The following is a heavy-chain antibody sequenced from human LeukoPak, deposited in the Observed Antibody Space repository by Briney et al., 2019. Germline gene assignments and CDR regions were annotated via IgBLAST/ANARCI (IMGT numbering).Heavy chain of an antibody. CDR1: GFSFTNHG. CDR3: AELGITMIGGV. J-gene: IGHJ6*04. D-gene: IGHD3-10*02. V-gene: IGHV3-48*04. Sequence: GGSLRLSCAAFGFSFTNHGMTWVRQAPGKGLEWVSYISSSGSTIYYADSVKGRFTISRDNAKNSLYLQMNSLRAEDTAVYYCAELGITMIGGVWGKGTTVTISS. CDR2: ISSSGSTI.